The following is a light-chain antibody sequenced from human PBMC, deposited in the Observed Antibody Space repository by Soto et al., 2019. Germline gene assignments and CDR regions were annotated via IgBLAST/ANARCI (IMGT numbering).Light chain of an antibody. J-gene: IGKJ1*01. CDR1: QSISSW. V-gene: IGKV1-5*01. Sequence: DIQMTQSPSTLPASVGDRVTITCRASQSISSWLAWYQQKKGKAPKILIYDASSLESGVPSRFSGSGSGTEFTLPISSLQPDDFETYYCQQYNSYSQTFGQGTKVDIK. CDR2: DAS. CDR3: QQYNSYSQT.